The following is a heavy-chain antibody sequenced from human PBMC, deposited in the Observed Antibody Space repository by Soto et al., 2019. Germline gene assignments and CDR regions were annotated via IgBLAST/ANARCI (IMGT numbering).Heavy chain of an antibody. Sequence: SETLSLTCSVSGGSINSGGYSWSWIRQPPGKGLEWIGDIYHIGTTYYNPSLMSRVIISVDNSKNQFSLKLISVTAADTAVYYCARVGALDSLDSWGHGTLVNVSS. CDR2: IYHIGTT. D-gene: IGHD3-16*01. CDR1: GGSINSGGYS. CDR3: ARVGALDSLDS. J-gene: IGHJ5*01. V-gene: IGHV4-30-2*01.